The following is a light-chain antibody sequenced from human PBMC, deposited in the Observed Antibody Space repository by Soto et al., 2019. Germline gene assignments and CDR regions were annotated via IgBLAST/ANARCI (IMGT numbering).Light chain of an antibody. Sequence: EIVLTQSPGTLSLSPGERATLSCRASQSVSSSYLAWYQQKPGQAPRLLIYGASSRATGIPDRFSGSGSGTDITLTISRLEPEDFAVYYCHQYGSSPRTFGQGTRWIS. CDR3: HQYGSSPRT. J-gene: IGKJ1*01. V-gene: IGKV3-20*01. CDR2: GAS. CDR1: QSVSSSY.